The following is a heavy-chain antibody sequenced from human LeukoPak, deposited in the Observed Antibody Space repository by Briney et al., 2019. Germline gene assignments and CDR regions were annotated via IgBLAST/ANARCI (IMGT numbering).Heavy chain of an antibody. J-gene: IGHJ4*02. CDR1: GFTFSKHW. D-gene: IGHD3-10*01. V-gene: IGHV3-74*01. Sequence: GGSLRLSCVASGFTFSKHWMHWVRQAPGKGLVWVSRLNLDGSTTSYADSVKGRFTISRDNAKNTLYLQMNSLRVDDTGVYYCARESSGSYWGWGQGTLVTVSS. CDR3: ARESSGSYWG. CDR2: LNLDGSTT.